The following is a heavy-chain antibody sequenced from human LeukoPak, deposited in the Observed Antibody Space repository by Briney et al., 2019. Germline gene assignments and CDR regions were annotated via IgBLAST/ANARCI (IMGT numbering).Heavy chain of an antibody. V-gene: IGHV4-4*02. D-gene: IGHD3-22*01. Sequence: SETLSLTCAVSGGSISSSNWWSWVRQPPGKGLEWIGEIYHSGSTNYNPSLKSRVTISVDKSKNQFSLKLSSVTAADTAVYYCARDPSSGNYRTNWFDPWGQGTLATVSS. CDR2: IYHSGST. CDR1: GGSISSSNW. J-gene: IGHJ5*02. CDR3: ARDPSSGNYRTNWFDP.